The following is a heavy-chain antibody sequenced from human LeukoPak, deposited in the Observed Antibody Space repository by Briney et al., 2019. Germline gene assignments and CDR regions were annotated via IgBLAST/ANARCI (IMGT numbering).Heavy chain of an antibody. CDR1: GFTFSRYW. CDR3: ASYLTSIPSGMDV. Sequence: PGGSLRLSCAASGFTFSRYWMHWLRQAPGKGLVWVSRISTDGSSTSYADSVKGRFTISRDNGNNTLYLQMNSLRAEDTAVYYCASYLTSIPSGMDVWGQGTTVTVSS. D-gene: IGHD2/OR15-2a*01. J-gene: IGHJ6*02. CDR2: ISTDGSST. V-gene: IGHV3-74*01.